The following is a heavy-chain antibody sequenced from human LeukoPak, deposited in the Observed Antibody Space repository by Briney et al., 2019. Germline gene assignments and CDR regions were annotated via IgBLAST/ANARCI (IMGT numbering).Heavy chain of an antibody. D-gene: IGHD4-23*01. V-gene: IGHV4-39*01. CDR3: ARLTTVVTPNAFDI. Sequence: SETLSLTCTVSGGSISSRSDYWGWIRQPPGKGLEWIGTINDSGSTWYNSSLKSRLTISVDTSKNQFSLKLTSVTAADTAVYYCARLTTVVTPNAFDIWGQGTMVTVSS. CDR1: GGSISSRSDY. CDR2: INDSGST. J-gene: IGHJ3*02.